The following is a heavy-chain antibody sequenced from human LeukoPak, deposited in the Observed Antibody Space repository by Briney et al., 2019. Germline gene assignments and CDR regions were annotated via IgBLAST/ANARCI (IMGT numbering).Heavy chain of an antibody. V-gene: IGHV3-30*18. CDR3: AKEGTVRDFDY. J-gene: IGHJ4*02. CDR1: GFTFSSYD. CDR2: ISYDESNK. Sequence: GGSLRLSCAASGFTFSSYDMHWVRQAPGKGLEWVTIISYDESNKYYADSVKGRFTISRDNSKNTLYLQMNSLRAEDTAVYYCAKEGTVRDFDYWGQGSLVTVSS. D-gene: IGHD1-1*01.